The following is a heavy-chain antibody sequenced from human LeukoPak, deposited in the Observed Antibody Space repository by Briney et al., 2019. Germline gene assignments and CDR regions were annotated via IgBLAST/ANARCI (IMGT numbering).Heavy chain of an antibody. D-gene: IGHD1-26*01. Sequence: PGGSLRLSCAASGFTFDDYAMHWVRQAPGKGLECVSGISWNSGSIGYADSVKGRFTISRDNAKNSLYLQMNSLRAEDTALYYCAKDINPSLGGGTEFDYWGQGTLVTVSS. CDR1: GFTFDDYA. CDR3: AKDINPSLGGGTEFDY. J-gene: IGHJ4*02. V-gene: IGHV3-9*01. CDR2: ISWNSGSI.